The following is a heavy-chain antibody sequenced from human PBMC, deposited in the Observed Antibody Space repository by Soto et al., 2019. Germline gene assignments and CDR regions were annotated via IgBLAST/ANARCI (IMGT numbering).Heavy chain of an antibody. CDR2: ITGNGDTT. J-gene: IGHJ4*02. D-gene: IGHD3-22*01. V-gene: IGHV3-23*01. CDR1: GFTFINTG. CDR3: AKIAGVFDY. Sequence: EVQVLQSGGGLVPPGGSLRLSCAGSGFTFINTGMSWVRQAPGQALEWVSAITGNGDTTYYADSVKGRFTISRDNSKSTLSRQMNSLRAEDTAVYYCAKIAGVFDYLGQGTLVTVSS.